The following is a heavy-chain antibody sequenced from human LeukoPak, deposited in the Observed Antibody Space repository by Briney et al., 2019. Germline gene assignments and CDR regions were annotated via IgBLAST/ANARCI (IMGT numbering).Heavy chain of an antibody. J-gene: IGHJ5*02. D-gene: IGHD3-22*01. Sequence: GRSLRLSCAASGFTFSSYGMHWVRQAPGKGREGVAVISYDGSNKYYADSVKGRFTISRDNSKNTLYLQMNSLRAEDTAVYYCAKEWVYYYDSSGYNNWFDPWGQGTLVTVSS. CDR3: AKEWVYYYDSSGYNNWFDP. CDR2: ISYDGSNK. CDR1: GFTFSSYG. V-gene: IGHV3-30*18.